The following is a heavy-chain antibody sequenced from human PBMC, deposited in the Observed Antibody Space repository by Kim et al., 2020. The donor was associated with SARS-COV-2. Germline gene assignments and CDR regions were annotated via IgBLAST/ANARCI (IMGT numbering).Heavy chain of an antibody. CDR2: ST. CDR3: ARDQGADRP. Sequence: STSYADSVKGRFTISRDNAKNTLYLQMNSLRAEDTAVYYCARDQGADRPWGQGTLVTVSS. V-gene: IGHV3-74*01. D-gene: IGHD1-26*01. J-gene: IGHJ5*02.